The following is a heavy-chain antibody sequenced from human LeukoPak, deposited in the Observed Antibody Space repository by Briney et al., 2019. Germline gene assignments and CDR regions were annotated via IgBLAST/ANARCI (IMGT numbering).Heavy chain of an antibody. D-gene: IGHD2-2*01. CDR2: FDPEDGET. CDR3: ATVRRYCSSTSCYETYFQH. J-gene: IGHJ1*01. Sequence: ASVKVSCKVSGYTLTELSMHWVRQAPGKGLEWMGGFDPEDGETIYAQKFQGRVTMTEDTSTDTAYMELSSLRSEDTAVYYCATVRRYCSSTSCYETYFQHWGQGTLVTVPS. CDR1: GYTLTELS. V-gene: IGHV1-24*01.